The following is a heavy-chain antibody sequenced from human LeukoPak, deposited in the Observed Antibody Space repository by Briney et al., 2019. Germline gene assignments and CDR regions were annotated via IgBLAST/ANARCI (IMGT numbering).Heavy chain of an antibody. Sequence: SETLSLTCTVSGGSISRYYWSWIRQPPGKGLEWIGCIYYSGSTNYNPSLKSRVTVSVDTSKNQFSLRLSSVTAADTAVYYCARVRRNDYYDSSGYYYRWFDPWGQGTLVTVSS. CDR3: ARVRRNDYYDSSGYYYRWFDP. CDR1: GGSISRYY. D-gene: IGHD3-22*01. CDR2: IYYSGST. V-gene: IGHV4-59*01. J-gene: IGHJ5*02.